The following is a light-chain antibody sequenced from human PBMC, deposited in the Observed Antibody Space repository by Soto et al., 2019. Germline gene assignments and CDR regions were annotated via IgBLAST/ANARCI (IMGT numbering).Light chain of an antibody. CDR1: QSISSK. Sequence: IVMTQSPATLSVSPWERATLSCRASQSISSKLAWYQQKPGQAPRLLIYGASTRATGIPVRFSGSGSGTEFTLTITSLQPEDFAIYYCQQYKNWPRTFGQGTKVDIK. CDR3: QQYKNWPRT. J-gene: IGKJ1*01. V-gene: IGKV3-15*01. CDR2: GAS.